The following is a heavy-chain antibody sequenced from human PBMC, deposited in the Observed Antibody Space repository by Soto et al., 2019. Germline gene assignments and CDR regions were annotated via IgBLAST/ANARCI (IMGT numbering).Heavy chain of an antibody. D-gene: IGHD2-21*01. V-gene: IGHV3-74*01. J-gene: IGHJ6*02. CDR3: DRSLWSPYCYYGLDV. Sequence: GGSLRLSCPASGFALSRYWMYWVRQVPGKGLVWVSHINSGGNITPYADSVRGRFTISRDNSKNTLYLDMHSLTTDDSAVHFSDRSLWSPYCYYGLDVWGHGTTVTVSS. CDR2: INSGGNIT. CDR1: GFALSRYW.